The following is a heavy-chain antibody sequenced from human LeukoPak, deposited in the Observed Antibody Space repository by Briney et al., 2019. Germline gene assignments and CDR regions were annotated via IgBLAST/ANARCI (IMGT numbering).Heavy chain of an antibody. D-gene: IGHD1-26*01. J-gene: IGHJ4*02. Sequence: QPGGSLTFSCAASGFTFSSYAMSCARQAPGKGREWGSGISGSGSITYYADSVKGRFTISRDNSKNTLYLQMNSLRAEDTAVYYCARQPSGSYYVRYWGQGTLVTVSS. V-gene: IGHV3-23*01. CDR3: ARQPSGSYYVRY. CDR1: GFTFSSYA. CDR2: ISGSGSIT.